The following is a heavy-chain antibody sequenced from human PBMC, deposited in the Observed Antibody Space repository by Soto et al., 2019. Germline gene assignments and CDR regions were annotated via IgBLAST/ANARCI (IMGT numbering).Heavy chain of an antibody. CDR2: ISYDGSNK. V-gene: IGHV3-30-3*01. D-gene: IGHD3-22*01. Sequence: GGSLRLSCAASGFTFSSYAMHWVRQAPGKGLEWVAVISYDGSNKYYADSVKGRFTISRDNSKNTLYLQMNSLRAEDTAVYYCAKGPPYYYDSSALAYWGQGTL. CDR3: AKGPPYYYDSSALAY. J-gene: IGHJ4*02. CDR1: GFTFSSYA.